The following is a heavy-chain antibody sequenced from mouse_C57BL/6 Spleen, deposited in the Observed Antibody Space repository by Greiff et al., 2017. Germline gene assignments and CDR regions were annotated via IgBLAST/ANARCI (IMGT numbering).Heavy chain of an antibody. V-gene: IGHV1-50*01. Sequence: VQLQQPGAELVKPGASVKLSCKASGYTFTSYWMQWVKQRPGQGLEWIGELDPSDSYTNYNQKFKGKATLTVDTSSSPAYMQRSSLTSEDSAVYCWARATHYYGSSYWYFDVWGTGTTVTVSS. CDR2: LDPSDSYT. CDR1: GYTFTSYW. J-gene: IGHJ1*03. CDR3: ARATHYYGSSYWYFDV. D-gene: IGHD1-1*01.